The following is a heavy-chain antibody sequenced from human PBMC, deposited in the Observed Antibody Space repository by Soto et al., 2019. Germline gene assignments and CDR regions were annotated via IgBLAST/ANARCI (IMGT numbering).Heavy chain of an antibody. J-gene: IGHJ6*03. CDR2: IYYSGST. Sequence: SETLSLTCTVSGGSISSGGYYWSWIRQHPGKGLEWIGYIYYSGSTYYNPSLKSRVTISVDTSKNQFSLKLSSVTAADTAVYYCARAMARSYDFWSGYRYYYYYYMDVWGKGTTVTVSS. V-gene: IGHV4-31*03. CDR3: ARAMARSYDFWSGYRYYYYYYMDV. D-gene: IGHD3-3*01. CDR1: GGSISSGGYY.